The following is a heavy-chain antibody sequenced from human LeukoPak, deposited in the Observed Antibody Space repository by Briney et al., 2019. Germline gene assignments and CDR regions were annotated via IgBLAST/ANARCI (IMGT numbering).Heavy chain of an antibody. V-gene: IGHV4-59*01. Sequence: SETLSLTCTVSGGSISSYYWSWIRQPPGKGLEWIGYIYYSGSTNYNPSLKSRVTISVDTSKNQFSLKLSSVTAADTAVYYCARDMRQQLANAFDIWGQGTMVTVSS. D-gene: IGHD6-13*01. CDR3: ARDMRQQLANAFDI. CDR2: IYYSGST. CDR1: GGSISSYY. J-gene: IGHJ3*02.